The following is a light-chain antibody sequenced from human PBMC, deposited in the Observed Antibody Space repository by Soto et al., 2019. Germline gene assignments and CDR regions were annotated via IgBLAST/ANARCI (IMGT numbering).Light chain of an antibody. CDR3: QQYGTSLWA. CDR1: HSISSKY. V-gene: IGKV3-20*01. J-gene: IGKJ1*01. Sequence: EIVLTQSPGTLSLSPGARATLSCRARHSISSKYLAWYQQKPGQSPRLLIHGASSRATGISERFSGGGSGTDFTLTISRLEPDGFAVYYCQQYGTSLWAFGQGTKVEIK. CDR2: GAS.